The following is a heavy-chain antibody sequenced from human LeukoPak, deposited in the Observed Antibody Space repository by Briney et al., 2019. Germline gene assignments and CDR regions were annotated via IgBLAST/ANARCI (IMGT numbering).Heavy chain of an antibody. CDR2: ISPGDSDA. D-gene: IGHD2-2*01. CDR1: GYTFTNYY. CDR3: ARRYCSSTSCNPYFFDY. V-gene: IGHV5-51*01. Sequence: GESLKISCKGSGYTFTNYYIGWVRQTPGNRLEWMEIISPGDSDARYSPSFQGQVTISADKSIRAAYLRWSSLKASDTAMYYCARRYCSSTSCNPYFFDYWGQGTLVTVSS. J-gene: IGHJ4*02.